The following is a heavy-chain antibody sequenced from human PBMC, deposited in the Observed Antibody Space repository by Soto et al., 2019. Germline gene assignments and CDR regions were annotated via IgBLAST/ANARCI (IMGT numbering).Heavy chain of an antibody. CDR3: ASTPLNYCSGGSCYGCYYYYYMDA. D-gene: IGHD2-15*01. CDR2: IYYSGST. J-gene: IGHJ6*03. CDR1: GGSISSSSYY. V-gene: IGHV4-39*01. Sequence: SETLSLTCTVSGGSISSSSYYWGWIRQPPGKGLEWIGSIYYSGSTYYNPSLKSRVTISVDTSKNQFSLKLSSVTAADTAVYYCASTPLNYCSGGSCYGCYYYYYMDAWGKGTTVTVSS.